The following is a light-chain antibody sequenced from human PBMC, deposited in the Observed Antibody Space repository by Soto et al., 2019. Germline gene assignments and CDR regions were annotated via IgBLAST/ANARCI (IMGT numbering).Light chain of an antibody. CDR3: QQYYRTPLT. CDR1: QSVLYSSNNKNY. J-gene: IGKJ4*01. CDR2: WAS. Sequence: DIVMTQSPDSLAVSLGERATINCKSSQSVLYSSNNKNYLAWYQRKPGQPPKLLIYWASTRESGVPDRFSGSGSGTDFTLTISSLQAEDVAVYHCQQYYRTPLTFGGGTKVEIK. V-gene: IGKV4-1*01.